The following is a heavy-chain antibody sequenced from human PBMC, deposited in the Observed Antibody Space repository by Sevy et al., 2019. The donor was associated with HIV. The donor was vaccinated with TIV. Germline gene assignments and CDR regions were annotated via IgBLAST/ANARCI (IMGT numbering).Heavy chain of an antibody. J-gene: IGHJ6*02. CDR1: GFTFSSYS. V-gene: IGHV3-21*01. CDR2: ISSSSSYI. Sequence: GGSLRLSCAASGFTFSSYSMNWVRQAPGKGLEWVSSISSSSSYIYYADSGKGRFTISRDNAKNSLYLQMNSLRAEDTAVYYCARDLIYDFWSGSRAKNYYYYGMDVWGQGTTVTVSS. D-gene: IGHD3-3*01. CDR3: ARDLIYDFWSGSRAKNYYYYGMDV.